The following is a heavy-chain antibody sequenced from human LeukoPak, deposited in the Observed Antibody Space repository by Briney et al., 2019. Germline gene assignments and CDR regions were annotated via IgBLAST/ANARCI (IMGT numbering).Heavy chain of an antibody. CDR3: ARDRRGAGLDY. Sequence: PSETLSLTCTVSGGSISSSSYYWGWIRQPPGKGLEWIGSIYYSGSTYYNPSLKSRVTISVDTSKNQFSLKLSSVTAADTAVYYGARDRRGAGLDYWGQGTLVTVSS. V-gene: IGHV4-39*07. J-gene: IGHJ4*02. CDR2: IYYSGST. CDR1: GGSISSSSYY. D-gene: IGHD3-10*01.